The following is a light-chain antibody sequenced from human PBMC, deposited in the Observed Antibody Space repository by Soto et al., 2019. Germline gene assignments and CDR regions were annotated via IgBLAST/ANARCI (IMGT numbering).Light chain of an antibody. V-gene: IGKV3-15*01. CDR1: QSVSSN. CDR2: GAS. CDR3: QQYNNWHPWK. Sequence: EIVMTQSPATLSVSPGERATLSCRASQSVSSNLAWYQQKPGQAPRLHIYGASPMATAIPARFSGSGSGTEFAITISSLQSEDFAVHYCQQYNNWHPWKFGQGTKVEIK. J-gene: IGKJ1*01.